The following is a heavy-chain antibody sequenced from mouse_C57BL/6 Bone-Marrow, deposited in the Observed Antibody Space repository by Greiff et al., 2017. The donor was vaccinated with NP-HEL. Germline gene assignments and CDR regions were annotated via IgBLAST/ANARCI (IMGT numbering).Heavy chain of an antibody. CDR1: GFTFSSYG. CDR3: ARPYYHAMDY. Sequence: DVMLVESGGDLVKPGGSLKLSCAASGFTFSSYGMSWVRQTPDTRLEWVATISSGGSYTYYPDSVKGRFTISRDNAKNTLYLQMSSLKSEDTAMYYCARPYYHAMDYWGQGTSVTVSS. V-gene: IGHV5-6*02. J-gene: IGHJ4*01. CDR2: ISSGGSYT. D-gene: IGHD1-1*02.